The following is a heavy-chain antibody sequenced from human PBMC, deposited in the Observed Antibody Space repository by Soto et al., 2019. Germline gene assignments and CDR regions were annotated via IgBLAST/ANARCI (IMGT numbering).Heavy chain of an antibody. V-gene: IGHV3-23*01. CDR3: AKDMSRGYSGYDDYYYGMDV. D-gene: IGHD5-12*01. CDR1: GFTFSSYA. CDR2: ISGSGGST. J-gene: IGHJ6*02. Sequence: GGSLRLSCAASGFTFSSYAMSWVRQAPGKGLEWVSAISGSGGSTYYADSVKDRFTISRDNSKNTLYLQMNSLRAEDTAVYYCAKDMSRGYSGYDDYYYGMDVWGQGTTGTVSS.